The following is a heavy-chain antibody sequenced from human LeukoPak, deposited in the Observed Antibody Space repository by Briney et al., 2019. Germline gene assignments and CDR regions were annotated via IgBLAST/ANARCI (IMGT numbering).Heavy chain of an antibody. Sequence: SETLSLTCTVSGGSVGSSGFYWGWIRQPPGKGLEWIGSADYSGSSYYTPTLRGRVTMSVDTSKNQVSLNLGSVTAADTAVYYCARASFTTWNPSYFAFWGRGSLVTVSS. V-gene: IGHV4-39*07. CDR2: ADYSGSS. J-gene: IGHJ4*01. D-gene: IGHD1-1*01. CDR3: ARASFTTWNPSYFAF. CDR1: GGSVGSSGFY.